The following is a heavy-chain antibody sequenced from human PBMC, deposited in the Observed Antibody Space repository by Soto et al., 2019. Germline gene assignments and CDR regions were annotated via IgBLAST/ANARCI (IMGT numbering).Heavy chain of an antibody. J-gene: IGHJ4*02. CDR2: IYYTGST. D-gene: IGHD6-6*01. CDR1: GGSISSYY. Sequence: QVQLQESGPGLVKPSETLSLTCTVSGGSISSYYWSWIRQPPGKGLEWIGYIYYTGSTNYNPSLKSRVTISVDTSNNQFSLKLTSVTAADTAVYYCARRYSSSHDFWGQGTLVTVSS. CDR3: ARRYSSSHDF. V-gene: IGHV4-59*01.